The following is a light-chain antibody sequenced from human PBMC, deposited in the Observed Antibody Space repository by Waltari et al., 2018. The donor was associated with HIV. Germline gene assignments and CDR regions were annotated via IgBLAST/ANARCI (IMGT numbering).Light chain of an antibody. V-gene: IGLV2-14*01. CDR3: CSYTSTTAFDV. Sequence: QSALTQPVSVSGSPGQSVTISCTGTSSDIGGYNYVSWYQQHPGKAPKLIISEVSNRPSGVSYRFSGSKSGNTASLTISGLQAEDEADYYCCSYTSTTAFDVFGTGTRVSVL. CDR2: EVS. CDR1: SSDIGGYNY. J-gene: IGLJ1*01.